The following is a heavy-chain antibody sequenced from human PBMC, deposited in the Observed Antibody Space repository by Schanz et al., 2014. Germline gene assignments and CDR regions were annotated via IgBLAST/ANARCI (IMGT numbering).Heavy chain of an antibody. D-gene: IGHD6-13*01. CDR1: GYTFPSYG. V-gene: IGHV1-18*04. CDR3: ARNIIATARAYDI. Sequence: QVQLVQSGSEVKKPGASVKVSCKASGYTFPSYGISWVRQAPGQGLEWMGWINVYNGDTKFAKTFQDGVTLTTDTSTSTAYMELRSLRSDDTAVYYCARNIIATARAYDIWGQGTMVTVSS. J-gene: IGHJ3*02. CDR2: INVYNGDT.